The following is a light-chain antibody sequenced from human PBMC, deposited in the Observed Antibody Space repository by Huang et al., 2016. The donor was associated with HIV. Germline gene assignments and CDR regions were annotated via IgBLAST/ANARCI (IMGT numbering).Light chain of an antibody. CDR3: QDRYNWPRFT. CDR2: DAS. Sequence: EIMLPQSPATLSLSPGKRATLSCRTSQSVGTYLAWYQQKPGQAPRLLIYDASLRATGIPVRCSGSGSGTNFTLTISRLEPEDFAVYFCQDRYNWPRFTFGRGTKVDIK. V-gene: IGKV3-11*01. J-gene: IGKJ3*01. CDR1: QSVGTY.